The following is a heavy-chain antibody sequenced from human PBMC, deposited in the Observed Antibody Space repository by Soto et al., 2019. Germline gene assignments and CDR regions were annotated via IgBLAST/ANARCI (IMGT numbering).Heavy chain of an antibody. J-gene: IGHJ4*02. CDR2: IYWNDDK. D-gene: IGHD3-3*01. V-gene: IGHV2-5*01. CDR1: GFSLSTSGEG. Sequence: QITLKESGPTQVKPTQTLTLTCTFSGFSLSTSGEGVGWIRQPPGKALEWLALIYWNDDKPYSPSLKNRLTVTKDASTNQVVLTMTNMAPVDTATYYCVHSKYTDFWSGYYSFYFDYWGQGTLVTVSS. CDR3: VHSKYTDFWSGYYSFYFDY.